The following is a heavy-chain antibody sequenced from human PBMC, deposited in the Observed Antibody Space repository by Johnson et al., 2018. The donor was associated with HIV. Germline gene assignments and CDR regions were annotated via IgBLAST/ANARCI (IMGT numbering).Heavy chain of an antibody. D-gene: IGHD5-18*01. CDR3: AKDSRYSYGPDAFDI. J-gene: IGHJ3*02. CDR2: IKHDGSEK. CDR1: GFTFSSYW. V-gene: IGHV3-7*01. Sequence: VQLVESGGGLVQPGGSLRLSCAASGFTFSSYWMSWVRQAPGKGLEWVANIKHDGSEKYYADSVKGRFTISRDNSKNTLYLQMNSLRAEDTAVYYCAKDSRYSYGPDAFDIWGQGTMVTVSS.